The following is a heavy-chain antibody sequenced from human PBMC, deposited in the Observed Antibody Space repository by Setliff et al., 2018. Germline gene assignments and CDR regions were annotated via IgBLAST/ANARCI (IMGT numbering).Heavy chain of an antibody. CDR1: GYSISNGFY. Sequence: PSETLSLTCAASGYSISNGFYWGWIRQSPVKGLEWIGEINHTGSPNWIGEINHSGSPNYNPSLKSRVTMSVDTSKNQFSLKLTSVTAADTAVYYCRVWVDMIEVDSWAQGTLVTVSS. D-gene: IGHD3-22*01. V-gene: IGHV4-38-2*01. J-gene: IGHJ4*02. CDR3: RVWVDMIEVDS. CDR2: INHTGSPNWIGEINHSGSP.